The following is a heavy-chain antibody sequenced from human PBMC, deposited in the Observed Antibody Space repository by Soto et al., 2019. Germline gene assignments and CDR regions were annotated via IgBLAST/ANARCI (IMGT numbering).Heavy chain of an antibody. J-gene: IGHJ3*01. CDR3: TRDWSAVIGTPFDL. V-gene: IGHV3-30-3*01. D-gene: IGHD6-19*01. CDR2: SSYDGDTK. CDR1: GFTFSAFD. Sequence: QLQLVESGGGVVQPGKSLRLSCEASGFTFSAFDMHWVRQSPGKGLEWVATSSYDGDTKYYANSVKGRFTISRDNSRNTLDLHMNSLRAEDTAMYYCTRDWSAVIGTPFDLWGQGTMVVVSS.